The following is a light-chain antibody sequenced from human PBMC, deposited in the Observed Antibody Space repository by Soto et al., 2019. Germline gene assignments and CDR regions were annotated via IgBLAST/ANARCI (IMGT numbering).Light chain of an antibody. CDR3: NSYTTSNTYV. CDR1: SSDVGGYNY. J-gene: IGLJ1*01. CDR2: DVS. V-gene: IGLV2-14*01. Sequence: QSVLNQPASVSGSPGQSITISCTGTSSDVGGYNYVSWYQQHPGKVPKLMIYDVSYRPSGVSNRFSGSKSGNTASLTISGLQAEDEADYYCNSYTTSNTYVFGTGTKVTV.